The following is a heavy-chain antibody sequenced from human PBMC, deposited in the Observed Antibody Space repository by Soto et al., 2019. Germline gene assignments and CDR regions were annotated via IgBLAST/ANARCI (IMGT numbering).Heavy chain of an antibody. D-gene: IGHD3-3*01. J-gene: IGHJ4*02. CDR1: GFSLRSQW. Sequence: PGGSLRLSCAASGFSLRSQWMHWIRQTPGKGLEWVSRSSPDGSTLYADSVKGRFTISRDNAKNTVYLQMSSLRVEDTAMYYCSVSIFGVVHYWGQGTLVTVSS. CDR3: SVSIFGVVHY. V-gene: IGHV3-74*03. CDR2: SSPDGST.